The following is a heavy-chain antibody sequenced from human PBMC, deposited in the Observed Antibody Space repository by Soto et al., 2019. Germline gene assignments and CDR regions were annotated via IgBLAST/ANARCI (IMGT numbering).Heavy chain of an antibody. CDR1: GFAFSSFA. D-gene: IGHD7-27*01. V-gene: IGHV3-23*01. Sequence: EEQLLESGGGLVQPGGSLRLSCAASGFAFSSFAMSWVRQAPGKGLEWVSGISSSTGTTDYAGSVKGRFTISRDDSKNTLYLQINCLRAEDTAIASCANCLLGSIDYWGQGTLVTVSS. J-gene: IGHJ4*02. CDR2: ISSSTGTT. CDR3: ANCLLGSIDY.